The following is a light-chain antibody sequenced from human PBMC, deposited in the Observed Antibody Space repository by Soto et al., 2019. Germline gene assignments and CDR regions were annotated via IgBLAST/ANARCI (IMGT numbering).Light chain of an antibody. J-gene: IGLJ1*01. Sequence: SYELTQPPSVSVAPGQTARITCGGNNIGRKSVHWYQQKPGKAPVLVVYDDSDRPSGIHERFSGSNSGNTATLTISRVEAVDEADYYCQVWDSSSDHYFCGAGTKLTVL. V-gene: IGLV3-21*02. CDR3: QVWDSSSDHYF. CDR1: NIGRKS. CDR2: DDS.